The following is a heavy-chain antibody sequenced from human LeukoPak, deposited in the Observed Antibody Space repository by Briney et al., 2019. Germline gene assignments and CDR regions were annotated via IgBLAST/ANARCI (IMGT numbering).Heavy chain of an antibody. Sequence: PSETLSLTCTVSGGSISSYYWSWIRQPPGEGLEWIGYIYTSGSTNYNPSLKSRVTISVDTSKNQFSLKLSSVTAADTAVYYCARHGLDYYDSSGYPLFDYWGQGTLVSVSS. CDR2: IYTSGST. J-gene: IGHJ4*02. CDR3: ARHGLDYYDSSGYPLFDY. V-gene: IGHV4-4*09. CDR1: GGSISSYY. D-gene: IGHD3-22*01.